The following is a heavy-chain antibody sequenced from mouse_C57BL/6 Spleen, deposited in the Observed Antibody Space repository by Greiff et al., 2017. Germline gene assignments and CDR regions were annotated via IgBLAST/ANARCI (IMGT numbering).Heavy chain of an antibody. D-gene: IGHD2-4*01. J-gene: IGHJ3*01. CDR1: GYAFSSSW. CDR3: ARGYDYDEAWFAY. Sequence: QVQLQQSGPELVKPGASVTISCKASGYAFSSSWMNWVKQRPGKGLEWIGRIYPGDGDTNYNGKFKGKATLTADKSSSTAYMQLSSLTSEDSAVYFCARGYDYDEAWFAYWGQGTLVTVSA. CDR2: IYPGDGDT. V-gene: IGHV1-82*01.